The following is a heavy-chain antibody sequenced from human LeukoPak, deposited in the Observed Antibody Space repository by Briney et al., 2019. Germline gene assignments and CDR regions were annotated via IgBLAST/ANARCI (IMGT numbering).Heavy chain of an antibody. V-gene: IGHV3-30*04. J-gene: IGHJ4*02. D-gene: IGHD5-18*01. CDR1: GFTFSSYA. CDR3: ARGWSGTEDTAMVTGFDY. Sequence: GGSLRLSCAASGFTFSSYAMHWVRQAPGKGLEWVAVISYDGSNKYYADSVKGRFTISRDNSKNTLYLQMNSLRAEDTAVYYCARGWSGTEDTAMVTGFDYWGQGTLVSVSS. CDR2: ISYDGSNK.